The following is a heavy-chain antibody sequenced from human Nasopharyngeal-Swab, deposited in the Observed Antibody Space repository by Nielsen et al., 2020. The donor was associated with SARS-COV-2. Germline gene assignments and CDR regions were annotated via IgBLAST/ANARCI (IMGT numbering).Heavy chain of an antibody. CDR1: GGTLNGFH. Sequence: SETLSLTCVVFGGTLNGFHWKWIRQTPGKGLEWIGSIYHSGSTYYNPSLKSRVTISVDTSKNQFSLKLSSVTAADTAVYYCASVNGYDFWSGYYHPFDYWGQGTLVTVSS. CDR2: IYHSGST. V-gene: IGHV4-34*01. D-gene: IGHD3-3*01. CDR3: ASVNGYDFWSGYYHPFDY. J-gene: IGHJ4*02.